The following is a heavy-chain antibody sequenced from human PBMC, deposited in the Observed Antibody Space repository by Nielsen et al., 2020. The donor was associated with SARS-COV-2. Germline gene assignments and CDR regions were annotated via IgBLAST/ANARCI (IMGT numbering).Heavy chain of an antibody. V-gene: IGHV3-9*01. J-gene: IGHJ5*02. D-gene: IGHD3-10*01. CDR3: AKDRPYGSGSYDWFDP. CDR2: ISWNSGSI. Sequence: GGSLRLSCAASGFTFDDYAMHWVRQAPGKGLEWVSGISWNSGSIGYADSVKGRFTISRDNAKNTLYLQMNSLRAEDTAVYYCAKDRPYGSGSYDWFDPWGQGTLVTVSS. CDR1: GFTFDDYA.